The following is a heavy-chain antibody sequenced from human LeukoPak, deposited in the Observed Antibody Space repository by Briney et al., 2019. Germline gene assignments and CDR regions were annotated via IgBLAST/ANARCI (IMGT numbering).Heavy chain of an antibody. CDR1: GFTFSSYW. CDR3: ARAGEEDGYTNWFDP. J-gene: IGHJ5*02. Sequence: GGSPRLSCAASGFTFSSYWMSWVRQAPGKGLEWVANIKQDGSEKYYVDSVKGRFTISRDNAKNSLYLQMNSLRAEDTAVYYCARAGEEDGYTNWFDPWGQGTLVTVSS. D-gene: IGHD5-24*01. CDR2: IKQDGSEK. V-gene: IGHV3-7*01.